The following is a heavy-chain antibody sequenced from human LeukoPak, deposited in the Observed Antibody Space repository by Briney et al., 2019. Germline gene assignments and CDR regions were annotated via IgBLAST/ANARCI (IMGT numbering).Heavy chain of an antibody. CDR2: ISGSSSDT. V-gene: IGHV3-23*01. D-gene: IGHD3-16*01. Sequence: GGSLRLSCAASGFTFSNYAMSWVRQAPGKGLERVSAISGSSSDTYYADSVKGRFTISRDNSKNTLYLQMNSLRAEDTAVYYCAVGRLRLGDQYYFDYWGQGTLVTVSS. CDR3: AVGRLRLGDQYYFDY. CDR1: GFTFSNYA. J-gene: IGHJ4*02.